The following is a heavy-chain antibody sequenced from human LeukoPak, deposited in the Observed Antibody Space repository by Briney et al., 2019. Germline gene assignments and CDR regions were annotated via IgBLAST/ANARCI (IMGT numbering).Heavy chain of an antibody. Sequence: GESLKISCKGSGYIFTSYWITLVRQMPGKGLEWMGMIDPTDSYTNYSPSFQGHVTISTDKSISTAYLHWTSLKASDTAIYYCARRGRSSSNFDFWGQGTLVTVSS. CDR3: ARRGRSSSNFDF. D-gene: IGHD6-6*01. CDR2: IDPTDSYT. J-gene: IGHJ4*02. CDR1: GYIFTSYW. V-gene: IGHV5-10-1*01.